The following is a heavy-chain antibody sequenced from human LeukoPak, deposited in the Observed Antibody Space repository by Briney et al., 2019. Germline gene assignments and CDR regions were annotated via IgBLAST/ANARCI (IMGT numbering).Heavy chain of an antibody. CDR3: ARDPYCSGGTCYPAPYYGMDV. V-gene: IGHV3-66*01. D-gene: IGHD2-15*01. CDR1: GFAVRSNY. Sequence: GSLRLSCAASGFAVRSNYMSWVRQAPGKGLEWVSVIYSGGSTYYADSVKGRFTISRDNSKNTLYLQMNSLRAEDTAVYYCARDPYCSGGTCYPAPYYGMDVWGQGTTVTVSS. CDR2: IYSGGST. J-gene: IGHJ6*02.